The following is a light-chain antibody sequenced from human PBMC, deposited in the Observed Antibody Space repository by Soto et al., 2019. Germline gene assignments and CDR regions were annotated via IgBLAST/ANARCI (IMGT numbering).Light chain of an antibody. CDR1: SSDIGAYDY. CDR3: SSFADSSARDYV. J-gene: IGLJ1*01. Sequence: QSALTQPASVSGSPGQSVTISCTGTSSDIGAYDYVSWYQQHPGGVPKLLIYDVSSRPSGVSSRFSGAKSGTTASLTISGRQADDESHYYCSSFADSSARDYVFGSGTKVTVL. V-gene: IGLV2-14*03. CDR2: DVS.